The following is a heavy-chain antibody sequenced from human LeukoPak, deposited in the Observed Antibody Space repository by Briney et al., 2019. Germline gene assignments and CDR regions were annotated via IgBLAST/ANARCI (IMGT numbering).Heavy chain of an antibody. J-gene: IGHJ4*02. CDR3: ARIIVVTTHFDY. V-gene: IGHV4-39*01. CDR1: GGSISSVSYF. CDR2: ISYNGST. Sequence: PSETLSLTCTVSGGSISSVSYFWGWIRQPPGKGLEWIGTISYNGSTYYNPSLKSRVTISVDTSKNQFSLNLSSVTAADTAFYYCARIIVVTTHFDYWGQGALVTVSS. D-gene: IGHD3-22*01.